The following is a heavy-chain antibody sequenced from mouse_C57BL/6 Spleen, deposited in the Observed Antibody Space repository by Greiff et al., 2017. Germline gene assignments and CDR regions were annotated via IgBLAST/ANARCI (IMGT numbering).Heavy chain of an antibody. CDR2: INPNYGTT. CDR1: GYSFTDYN. Sequence: EVKLVESGPELVKPGASVKISCKASGYSFTDYNMNWVKQSNGKSLEWIGVINPNYGTTSYNQKFKGKATLTVDQSSSTAYMQHNSLTSEDSAVYYCARRGYSNYVFDYWGQGTTLSVSS. J-gene: IGHJ2*01. V-gene: IGHV1-39*01. D-gene: IGHD2-5*01. CDR3: ARRGYSNYVFDY.